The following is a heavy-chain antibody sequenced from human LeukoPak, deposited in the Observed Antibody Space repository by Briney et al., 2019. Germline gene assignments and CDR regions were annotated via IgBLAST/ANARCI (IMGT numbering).Heavy chain of an antibody. J-gene: IGHJ4*02. Sequence: PSETLSFTCTVSGGSISSSSYYWGWIRQPPGKGLEWIGSIYYSGSTYYNPSLKSRVTISVDTSKNQLSLKLSSVTAADTALYYCAKHYMGSSYNHGLDCWGQGTLVTVSS. CDR1: GGSISSSSYY. D-gene: IGHD3-10*01. CDR3: AKHYMGSSYNHGLDC. V-gene: IGHV4-39*01. CDR2: IYYSGST.